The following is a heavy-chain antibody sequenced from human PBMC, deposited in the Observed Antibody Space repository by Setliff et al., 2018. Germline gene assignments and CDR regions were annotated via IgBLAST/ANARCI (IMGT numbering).Heavy chain of an antibody. CDR1: GGTFSDYH. CDR3: ARGRNIAARLLDS. Sequence: PSETQSLTCAAYGGTFSDYHWTWIRQSPEKGLEWIGEINHRGSTNYNPSLKSRVTISIDTSKDQFSLKLISMTAADTAVYYCARGRNIAARLLDSWGQGTLVTVSS. D-gene: IGHD6-6*01. J-gene: IGHJ4*02. V-gene: IGHV4-34*01. CDR2: INHRGST.